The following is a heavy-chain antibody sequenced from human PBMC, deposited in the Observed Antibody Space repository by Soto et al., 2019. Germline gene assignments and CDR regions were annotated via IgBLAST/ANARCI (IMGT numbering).Heavy chain of an antibody. CDR2: VDYSGIT. D-gene: IGHD6-19*01. CDR3: AKAYYVSGCPTCPTFDS. J-gene: IGHJ4*02. V-gene: IGHV4-59*01. CDR1: GGALSSYY. Sequence: PSETLSLTCTISGGALSSYYRSWIRQPPGEGLEWIGNVDYSGITFYKASLKSRVTISVDTSKKQFSLRLTSVTAADSVVYYCAKAYYVSGCPTCPTFDSWGQGILVTVSS.